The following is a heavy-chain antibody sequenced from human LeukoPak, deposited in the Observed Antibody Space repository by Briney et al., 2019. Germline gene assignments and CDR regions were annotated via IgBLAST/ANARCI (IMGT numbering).Heavy chain of an antibody. Sequence: PSQTLSLTCTVSGGSISSGSYYWSWIRQPAGKGLEWIGRIYTSGSTNYNPSLKSRVTISVDTSKNQFSLKLSSVTAADTAVYYCARNGPTAAGAFDIWGQGTPVTVSS. CDR3: ARNGPTAAGAFDI. CDR1: GGSISSGSYY. J-gene: IGHJ3*02. V-gene: IGHV4-61*02. D-gene: IGHD6-13*01. CDR2: IYTSGST.